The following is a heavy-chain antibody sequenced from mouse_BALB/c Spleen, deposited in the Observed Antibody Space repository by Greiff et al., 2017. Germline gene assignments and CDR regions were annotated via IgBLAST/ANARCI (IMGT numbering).Heavy chain of an antibody. CDR1: GFTFSSYA. CDR2: ISSGGST. D-gene: IGHD2-14*01. Sequence: EVKLVESGGGLVKPGGSLKLSCAASGFTFSSYAMSWVRQTPEKRLEWVASISSGGSTYYPDSVKGRFTISRDNARNILYLQMSSLRSEDTAMYYCADSYYRYDEGAWFAYWGQGTLVTVSA. V-gene: IGHV5-6-5*01. CDR3: ADSYYRYDEGAWFAY. J-gene: IGHJ3*01.